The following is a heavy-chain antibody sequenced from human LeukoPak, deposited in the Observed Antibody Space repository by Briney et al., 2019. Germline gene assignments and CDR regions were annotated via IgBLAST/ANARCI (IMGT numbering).Heavy chain of an antibody. V-gene: IGHV4-39*01. CDR1: GGSISSSSYY. D-gene: IGHD6-19*01. Sequence: SETLSLTCTVSGGSISSSSYYWGWIRQSPGKGLEWIGSIFYSGSTYYNPSLKSRVTISIDTSENQFSLRLSSVTAADTAVYYCATTPALAVAGTLDPKEWGQGTLVTVSS. CDR2: IFYSGST. J-gene: IGHJ4*02. CDR3: ATTPALAVAGTLDPKE.